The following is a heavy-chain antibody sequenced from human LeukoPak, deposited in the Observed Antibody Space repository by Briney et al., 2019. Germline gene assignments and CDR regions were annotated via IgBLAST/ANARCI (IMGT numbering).Heavy chain of an antibody. CDR1: GFTFNNFA. V-gene: IGHV3-23*01. CDR2: LSATGLST. D-gene: IGHD3-10*01. CDR3: ARVFGSGKYSSELNFFDP. J-gene: IGHJ5*02. Sequence: GGTLRLSCAASGFTFNNFAMSWVRQAPGKGLEWVSALSATGLSTYYADSVKGRFTISRDNSRNTLYLQMNSLRAEDTAVYFCARVFGSGKYSSELNFFDPWGQGTLVTVSS.